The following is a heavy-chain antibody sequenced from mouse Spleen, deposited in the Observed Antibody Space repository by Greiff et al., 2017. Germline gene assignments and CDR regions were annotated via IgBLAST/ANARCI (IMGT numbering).Heavy chain of an antibody. J-gene: IGHJ4*01. V-gene: IGHV1-20*01. CDR2: INPYNGDT. CDR1: GYAFTGYF. Sequence: VQLQQSGPELVKPGDSVKISCKASGYAFTGYFMNWVMQSHGKSLEWIGRINPYNGDTFYNQKFKGKATLTVDKSSSTAHMELRSLTSEDSAVYYCAREGFYYDYDGQAMDYWGQGTSVTVSS. D-gene: IGHD2-4*01. CDR3: AREGFYYDYDGQAMDY.